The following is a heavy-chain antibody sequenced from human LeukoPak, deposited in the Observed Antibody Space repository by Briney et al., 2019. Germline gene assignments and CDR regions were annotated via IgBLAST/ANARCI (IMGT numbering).Heavy chain of an antibody. Sequence: ASVKVSCKASGYTFTGYYMHWVRQAPGQGLEWMGCINPNSGGTKYAQKFQGGVTMTRDTSISTAYMELSRLRPDDTAVYYCARATRAARHFDYWGQGTLVTVSS. V-gene: IGHV1-2*02. D-gene: IGHD6-6*01. CDR2: INPNSGGT. CDR3: ARATRAARHFDY. J-gene: IGHJ4*02. CDR1: GYTFTGYY.